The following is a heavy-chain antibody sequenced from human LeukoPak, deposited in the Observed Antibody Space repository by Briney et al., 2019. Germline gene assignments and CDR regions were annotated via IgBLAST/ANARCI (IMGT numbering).Heavy chain of an antibody. CDR2: ISGSGGST. CDR1: GFTFSSYA. D-gene: IGHD2-2*01. J-gene: IGHJ3*02. Sequence: GGSLRLSCAASGFTFSSYAMSWVRQAPGKGLEWVSAISGSGGSTYYADSVKGRFTISRDNAKNSLYLQMNSLRAEDTAVYYCAGDRGLGYQLPEAFDIWGQGTMVTVSS. CDR3: AGDRGLGYQLPEAFDI. V-gene: IGHV3-23*01.